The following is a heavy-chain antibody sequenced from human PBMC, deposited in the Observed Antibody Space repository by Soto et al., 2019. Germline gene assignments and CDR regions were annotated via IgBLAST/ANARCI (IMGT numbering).Heavy chain of an antibody. CDR3: AREDYDILTGLYYFDY. J-gene: IGHJ4*02. CDR2: ISAYNGNT. CDR1: GYSFTSYG. D-gene: IGHD3-9*01. Sequence: ASVKVSCKASGYSFTSYGISWVRQAPGQGLEWMGWISAYNGNTNYAQKLQGRVTMTTDTSTSTAYMELRSLRSDDTAVYYCAREDYDILTGLYYFDYWGQGTLVTVSS. V-gene: IGHV1-18*01.